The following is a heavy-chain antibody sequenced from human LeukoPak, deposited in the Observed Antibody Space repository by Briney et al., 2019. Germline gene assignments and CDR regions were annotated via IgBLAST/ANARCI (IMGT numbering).Heavy chain of an antibody. D-gene: IGHD2-15*01. V-gene: IGHV1-8*01. CDR3: ARDSGYCSGGSCYRGPTYFDY. CDR2: MNPNSGNT. CDR1: GYTFPSYD. Sequence: ASVKVSCKASGYTFPSYDIKWVRQATGQGLEWMGWMNPNSGNTGYAQRFQGRVTMTRNTSISTAYMELSSLRSEDTAVYYCARDSGYCSGGSCYRGPTYFDYWGQGTLVTVSS. J-gene: IGHJ4*02.